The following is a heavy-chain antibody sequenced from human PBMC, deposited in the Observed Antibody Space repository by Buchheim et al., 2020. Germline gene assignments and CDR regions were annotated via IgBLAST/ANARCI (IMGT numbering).Heavy chain of an antibody. J-gene: IGHJ3*02. D-gene: IGHD5-12*01. CDR2: IKQDGSEK. V-gene: IGHV3-7*01. Sequence: EVQLVESGGGLVQPGGSLRLSCAASGFTFSSYWMSWVRQAPGKGLEWVANIKQDGSEKYYVDSVKGRFTISRDNAKNSLSLQMNSLRAEDTAVYYCARAPVGYSGYDFGSGAFDIWGQGT. CDR3: ARAPVGYSGYDFGSGAFDI. CDR1: GFTFSSYW.